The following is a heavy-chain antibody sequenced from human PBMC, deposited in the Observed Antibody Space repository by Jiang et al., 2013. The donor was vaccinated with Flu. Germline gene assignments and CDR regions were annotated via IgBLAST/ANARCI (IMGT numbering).Heavy chain of an antibody. CDR3: ARGPDISGYYYFY. V-gene: IGHV1-69*06. CDR1: GGTFSNYA. CDR2: IIPIFGTA. J-gene: IGHJ4*02. Sequence: SGAEVKKPGSSVKVSCKASGGTFSNYAISWVRQAPGQGLEWMGGIIPIFGTANYAQKFRGRVTITADKSTSTAYMELSSLRSEDTAVYYCARGPDISGYYYFYWGQGTLVTVSS. D-gene: IGHD3-22*01.